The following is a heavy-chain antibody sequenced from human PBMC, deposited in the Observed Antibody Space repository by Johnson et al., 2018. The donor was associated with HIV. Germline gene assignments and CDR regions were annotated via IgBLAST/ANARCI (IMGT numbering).Heavy chain of an antibody. CDR2: IRYDGSNK. CDR1: GFTFSSYG. CDR3: AKAHGFGEFMIAFDI. V-gene: IGHV3-30*02. J-gene: IGHJ3*02. D-gene: IGHD3-10*01. Sequence: QVQLVESGGGLVKPGGSLRLSCAASGFTFSSYGMHWVRPAPGKGLEWVEFIRYDGSNKYYADSVKGRFTISRDNSKNTLYLQMNSLRAEDTAVYYCAKAHGFGEFMIAFDIWGQGTMVTVSS.